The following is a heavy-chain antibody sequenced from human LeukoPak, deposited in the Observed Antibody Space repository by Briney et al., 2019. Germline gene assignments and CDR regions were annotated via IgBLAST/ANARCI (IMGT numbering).Heavy chain of an antibody. CDR2: ISWNSGSI. Sequence: PGRSLRLSCAASGFTFDDYAMHWVRQAPGKGLEWVSGISWNSGSIGYADSVKGRFTISRDNAKNPLYLQMNSLRAEDTALYYCAKAPQYSSSWFFFDYWGQGTLVTVSS. V-gene: IGHV3-9*01. D-gene: IGHD6-13*01. J-gene: IGHJ4*02. CDR1: GFTFDDYA. CDR3: AKAPQYSSSWFFFDY.